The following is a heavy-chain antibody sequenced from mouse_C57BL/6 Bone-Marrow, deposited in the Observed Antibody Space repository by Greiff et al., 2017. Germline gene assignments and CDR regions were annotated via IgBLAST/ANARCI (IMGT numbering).Heavy chain of an antibody. CDR1: GFTFSSYA. V-gene: IGHV5-4*03. Sequence: EVMLVESGGGLVKPGGSLKLSCAASGFTFSSYAMPWVRQTPEKRLEWVATISDGGSYTYYPDNVKCRFTISRDKSKYNLYLQMSHLKSEDTAMYYCARSICFPYFDYWGQGTTLTVSS. CDR2: ISDGGSYT. D-gene: IGHD6-1*01. CDR3: ARSICFPYFDY. J-gene: IGHJ2*01.